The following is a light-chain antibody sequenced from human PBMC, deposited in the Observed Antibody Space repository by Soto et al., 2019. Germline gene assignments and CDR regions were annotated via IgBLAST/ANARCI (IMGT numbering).Light chain of an antibody. CDR3: MQALQTPIT. CDR1: ESLIHTDGDAY. V-gene: IGKV2-28*01. CDR2: LGS. J-gene: IGKJ5*01. Sequence: TQSPLSLPVNLGQTASISCRSNESLIHTDGDAYLDWYLQKPGQSPQLLIYLGSNRASGVPDRFSGSGSGTDFTLKISRVEAEDVGVYYCMQALQTPITFGQGTRLEI.